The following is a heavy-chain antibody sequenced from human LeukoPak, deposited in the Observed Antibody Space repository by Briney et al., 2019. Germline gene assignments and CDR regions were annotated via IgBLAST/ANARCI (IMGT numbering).Heavy chain of an antibody. Sequence: GGSLRLSCAASGFTFSSYWMSWVRQAPGKGLEWVANIKQDGSEKYYVDSVKGRFTISRDNAKNSLYLQMNSLRAEDTAVYYCARRHCSSTSCYVGGFDYWGQGTLVTVSS. CDR2: IKQDGSEK. V-gene: IGHV3-7*01. D-gene: IGHD2-2*01. CDR3: ARRHCSSTSCYVGGFDY. CDR1: GFTFSSYW. J-gene: IGHJ4*02.